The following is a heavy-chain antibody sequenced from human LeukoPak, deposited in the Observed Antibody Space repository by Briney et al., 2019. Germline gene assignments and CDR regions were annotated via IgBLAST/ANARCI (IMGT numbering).Heavy chain of an antibody. J-gene: IGHJ4*02. CDR1: GFTFSSYG. CDR3: ATSTIFGVVIG. CDR2: IRYDGRNK. Sequence: GGSLRLSCAASGFTFSSYGMHWVRQAPGKGLEWVVFIRYDGRNKYYADSVKGRFTISRDNSENTLYLQMNSLRAEDTAVYYCATSTIFGVVIGWGQGTLVTVSS. V-gene: IGHV3-30*02. D-gene: IGHD3-3*01.